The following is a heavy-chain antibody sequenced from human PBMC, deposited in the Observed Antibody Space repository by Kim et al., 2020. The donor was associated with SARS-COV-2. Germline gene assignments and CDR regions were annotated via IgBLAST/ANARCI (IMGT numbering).Heavy chain of an antibody. V-gene: IGHV3-48*02. CDR1: GFTFSRFG. CDR3: VRDEDGNFDFHY. J-gene: IGHJ4*02. CDR2: ISSNTGSTI. Sequence: GGSLRLSCEASGFTFSRFGMNWVRQAPGQGLEWISFISSNTGSTITYADSVKGRFTNSRDNGKNSLYLQMNSLTDEDTAVYYCVRDEDGNFDFHYWGQGT.